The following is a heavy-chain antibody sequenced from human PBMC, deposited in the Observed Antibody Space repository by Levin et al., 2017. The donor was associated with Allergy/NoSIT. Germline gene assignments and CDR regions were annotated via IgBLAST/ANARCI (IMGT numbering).Heavy chain of an antibody. CDR1: GGSFSGYY. V-gene: IGHV4-34*01. CDR2: INHSGST. Sequence: SETLSLTCAVYGGSFSGYYWSWIRQPPGKGLEWIGEINHSGSTNYNPSLKSRVTISVDTSKNQFSLKLSSVTAADTAVYYCARGPREYQLLRHYYYYYGMDVWGQGTTVTVSS. J-gene: IGHJ6*02. D-gene: IGHD2-2*01. CDR3: ARGPREYQLLRHYYYYYGMDV.